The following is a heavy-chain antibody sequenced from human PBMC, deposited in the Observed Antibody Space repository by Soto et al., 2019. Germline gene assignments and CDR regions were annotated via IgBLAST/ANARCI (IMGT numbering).Heavy chain of an antibody. CDR3: ARGPPFGY. V-gene: IGHV4-30-2*01. J-gene: IGHJ4*02. CDR1: GGSISSGGYS. Sequence: ASETLSLTCAVSGGSISSGGYSWSWIRQPPGKGLEWIGYIYHSVSTYYNPSLKSRVTISVDRSKNQFSLKLSSVTAADTAVYYCARGPPFGYWGQGTLVTVSS. CDR2: IYHSVST.